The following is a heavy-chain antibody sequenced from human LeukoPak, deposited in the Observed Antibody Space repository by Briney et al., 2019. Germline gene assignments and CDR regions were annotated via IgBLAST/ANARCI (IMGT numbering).Heavy chain of an antibody. Sequence: PGGSLRLSCAASGFTFSDYYMSWIRQAPGKGLEWVSYISSSGSTIYYADSVKGRFTISRDNAKNSLYLQMNSLRAEDTAVYYCARDRIAVAAYDAFDIWGQGTMVTVSS. V-gene: IGHV3-11*01. J-gene: IGHJ3*02. CDR2: ISSSGSTI. D-gene: IGHD6-19*01. CDR1: GFTFSDYY. CDR3: ARDRIAVAAYDAFDI.